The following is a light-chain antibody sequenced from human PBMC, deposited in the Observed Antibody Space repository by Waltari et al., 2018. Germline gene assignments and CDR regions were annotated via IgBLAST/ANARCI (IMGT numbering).Light chain of an antibody. J-gene: IGLJ1*01. CDR1: DSDVGAYDF. V-gene: IGLV2-14*01. CDR2: EVS. CDR3: SSYTTSSAPGV. Sequence: QSALTQPASVSGSPGQSITISCSGTDSDVGAYDFVSWYQQHPGKAPHLIIYEVSNRPSGIFIRFYASKPGNTASLTISGLQAEDEADYYCSSYTTSSAPGVFGTGTRVTVL.